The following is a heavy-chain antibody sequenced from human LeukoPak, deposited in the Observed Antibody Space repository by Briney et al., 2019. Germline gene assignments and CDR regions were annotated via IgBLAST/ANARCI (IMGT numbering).Heavy chain of an antibody. CDR2: IYNSGST. CDR3: ARVPVAPPAFYYMDV. CDR1: GGSISSFY. V-gene: IGHV4-59*01. D-gene: IGHD2-2*01. J-gene: IGHJ6*03. Sequence: SETLSLTCTVSGGSISSFYWSWIRQPPRKGLEWIGYIYNSGSTIYNPSLKSRVTISVDTSKKEFSLKLNSVTAADTAVYFCARVPVAPPAFYYMDVWGKGTTVTVAS.